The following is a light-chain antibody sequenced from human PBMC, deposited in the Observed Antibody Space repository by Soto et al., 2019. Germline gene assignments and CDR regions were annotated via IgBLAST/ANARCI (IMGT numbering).Light chain of an antibody. CDR1: QSVSSY. CDR2: DAS. CDR3: QQRSNWPRLT. J-gene: IGKJ4*01. V-gene: IGKV3-11*01. Sequence: EIVLTQSPATLSLSPGERATLSCRASQSVSSYLAWYQQKPGQAPRLLIYDASNRATGIPARFSGRGSGTDFTLTISSLEPEYFAVYYCQQRSNWPRLTFGGGTKVEIK.